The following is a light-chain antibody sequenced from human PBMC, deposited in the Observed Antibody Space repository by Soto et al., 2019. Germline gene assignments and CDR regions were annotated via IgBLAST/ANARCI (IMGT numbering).Light chain of an antibody. CDR1: NIGSKS. CDR2: YDS. V-gene: IGLV3-21*01. J-gene: IGLJ3*02. Sequence: SYELTQPPSVSVAPGKTASVACGGSNIGSKSVHWYQKKSGQAPVLVRYYDSDRPSRIPEQFSGSTSGNTATRSMSRVEAGEEADYYCQVWDMSSGHVVFGGGTKLTV. CDR3: QVWDMSSGHVV.